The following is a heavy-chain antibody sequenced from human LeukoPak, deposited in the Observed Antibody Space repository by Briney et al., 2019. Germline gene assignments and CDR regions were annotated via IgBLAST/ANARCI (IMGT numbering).Heavy chain of an antibody. V-gene: IGHV4-4*07. CDR2: IYTSGST. D-gene: IGHD1-26*01. J-gene: IGHJ3*02. Sequence: PSETLSLTCTVSGGSISSYYWSWIRQPAGKGLEWIGRIYTSGSTNYNPSLKSRVTMSVDTSKNQFSLKLSSVTAADTAVYYCARHIPAEYSGSQPAFDIWGQGTMVTVSS. CDR1: GGSISSYY. CDR3: ARHIPAEYSGSQPAFDI.